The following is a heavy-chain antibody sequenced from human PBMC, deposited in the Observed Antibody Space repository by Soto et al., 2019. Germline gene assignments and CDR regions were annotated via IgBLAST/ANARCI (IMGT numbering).Heavy chain of an antibody. CDR2: IYYSGST. V-gene: IGHV4-39*01. Sequence: SETLSLTCTVSGGSISSSSYYWGWIRQPPGKGLEWIGSIYYSGSTYYNPSLKSRVTISVDTSKNQFSLKLSSVTAADTAVYYCARRTDSFDDRAQRTPVTVSS. CDR3: ARRTDSFDD. CDR1: GGSISSSSYY. J-gene: IGHJ4*02.